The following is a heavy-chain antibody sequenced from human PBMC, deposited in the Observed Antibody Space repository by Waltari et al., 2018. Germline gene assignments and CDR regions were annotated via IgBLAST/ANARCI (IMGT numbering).Heavy chain of an antibody. CDR2: VHWDGDK. V-gene: IGHV2-5*02. D-gene: IGHD6-19*01. CDR1: GFSLTTDTDA. J-gene: IGHJ5*02. Sequence: QITLRESGPTMVKATETLTLTCTFSGFSLTTDTDAVAWSRPPPGKALEWLGIVHWDGDKRYSPSLRNRLTFTVDTSKNQVLFSLIDIDPADTATYYCVHSRYMRGWPNWFDPGGPGTLVTVSS. CDR3: VHSRYMRGWPNWFDP.